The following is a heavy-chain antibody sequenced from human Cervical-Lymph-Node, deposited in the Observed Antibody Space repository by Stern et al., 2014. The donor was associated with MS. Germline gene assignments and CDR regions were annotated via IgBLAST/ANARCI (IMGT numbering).Heavy chain of an antibody. J-gene: IGHJ4*02. Sequence: VQLVQSGAEVKNPGSSVKVSCKVSGGTFDNHAINWVRQAPGQGLEWKGATIPLFETADYSQHFQGRVTIMADGPTSTVFMELSSLKSDDTAVYYCARGSRYHDFWTSYYGHFEDWGQGTLITVSS. CDR1: GGTFDNHA. V-gene: IGHV1-69*01. CDR3: ARGSRYHDFWTSYYGHFED. CDR2: TIPLFETA. D-gene: IGHD3-3*01.